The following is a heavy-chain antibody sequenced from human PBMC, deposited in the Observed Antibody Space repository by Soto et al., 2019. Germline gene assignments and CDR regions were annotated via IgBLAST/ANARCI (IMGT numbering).Heavy chain of an antibody. CDR3: ARDYIYGSGTSYGHNLFEP. V-gene: IGHV3-33*01. J-gene: IGHJ5*02. CDR1: GFTFSNYG. D-gene: IGHD3-10*01. Sequence: QVQLVESGGGVVQPGKSLRLSCAASGFTFSNYGMHWIRQAPGKGLEWVAVIWFDGSNENYADSVKGRFIISRDNSRNTLCLQRNDLRVEDPAVYYCARDYIYGSGTSYGHNLFEPWGQGTLVTVSS. CDR2: IWFDGSNE.